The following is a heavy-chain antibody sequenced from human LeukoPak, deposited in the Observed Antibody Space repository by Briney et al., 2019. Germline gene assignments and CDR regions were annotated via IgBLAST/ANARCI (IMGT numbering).Heavy chain of an antibody. CDR2: IIPIFGIA. D-gene: IGHD1-26*01. V-gene: IGHV1-69*13. J-gene: IGHJ6*02. Sequence: ASVKVSCKASGGTFSSYAISWVRQAPGQGLEWMGGIIPIFGIANYAQKFQGRVTITADESTSTAYMELSSLRSEDTAVYYCARDPVIVGATDGGYYYYYYGMDVWGQGTTVTVSS. CDR1: GGTFSSYA. CDR3: ARDPVIVGATDGGYYYYYYGMDV.